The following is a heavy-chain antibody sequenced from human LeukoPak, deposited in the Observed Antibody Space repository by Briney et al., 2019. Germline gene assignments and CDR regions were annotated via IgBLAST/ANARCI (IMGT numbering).Heavy chain of an antibody. V-gene: IGHV4-39*01. D-gene: IGHD6-13*01. Sequence: SETLSLTCSVSGGSISSTNYYWAWIRQPPGKGLEWIGSIYYSGSTYYNPSLKGRVIISVDTSENQFSLTVSSVTAADRAVYYCASEVVAAGTDYWGQGTLVTVSS. J-gene: IGHJ4*02. CDR1: GGSISSTNYY. CDR2: IYYSGST. CDR3: ASEVVAAGTDY.